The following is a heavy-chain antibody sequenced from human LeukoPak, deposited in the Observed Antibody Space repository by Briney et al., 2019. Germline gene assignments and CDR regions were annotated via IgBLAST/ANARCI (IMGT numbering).Heavy chain of an antibody. Sequence: PGGSLRLSCAASVFTFSSFAMSGVRQAPGKGLEWVSEISNLATIKYADSVKGRFTMSRDNSKNTLYLQMNSLRAEDTAVYYCAKDAGHPTVNYYMDVWGKGTTVTVSS. CDR3: AKDAGHPTVNYYMDV. J-gene: IGHJ6*03. D-gene: IGHD1-14*01. CDR1: VFTFSSFA. CDR2: ISNLATI. V-gene: IGHV3-23*01.